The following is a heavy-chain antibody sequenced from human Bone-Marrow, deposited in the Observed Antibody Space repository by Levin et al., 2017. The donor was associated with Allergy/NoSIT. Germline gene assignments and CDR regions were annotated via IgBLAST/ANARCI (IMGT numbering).Heavy chain of an antibody. CDR3: AAEFAY. V-gene: IGHV3-23*01. Sequence: ASVKVSCADSGSTFSSFAMTWVRQAPGKGLEWVSSINENGDKTAYADSVRGRFTISRDNSKNTMSLQMNSLRADDTAMYYCAAEFAYWGPGTLVSVSS. D-gene: IGHD2-21*01. J-gene: IGHJ4*02. CDR2: INENGDKT. CDR1: GSTFSSFA.